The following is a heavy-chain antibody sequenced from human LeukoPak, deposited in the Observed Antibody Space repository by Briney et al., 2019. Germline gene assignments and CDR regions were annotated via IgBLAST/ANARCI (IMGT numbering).Heavy chain of an antibody. J-gene: IGHJ5*02. CDR1: GYTFTSYD. D-gene: IGHD6-13*01. V-gene: IGHV1-8*02. Sequence: ASVKVSCKASGYTFTSYDINWVRQATGQGLEWMGWMNPNSDNTGYAQKFQGRVTMTRNTSISTAYMELSSLRSEDTAVYYCARARHSSSGSLNRRWFDPWGQGTLVTVSS. CDR2: MNPNSDNT. CDR3: ARARHSSSGSLNRRWFDP.